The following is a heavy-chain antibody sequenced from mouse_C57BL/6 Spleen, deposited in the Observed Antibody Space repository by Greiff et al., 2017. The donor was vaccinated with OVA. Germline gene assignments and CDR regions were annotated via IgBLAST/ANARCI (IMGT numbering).Heavy chain of an antibody. CDR2: IDPANGNT. D-gene: IGHD1-1*01. CDR1: GFNIKNTY. Sequence: VQLKQSVAELVRPGASVKLSCTASGFNIKNTYMHWVKQRPEQGLEWIGRIDPANGNTKYAPKFQGKATITADTSSNTAYLQLSSLTSEDTAIYYCVLLHYYGSSFDYWGQGTTLTVSS. CDR3: VLLHYYGSSFDY. V-gene: IGHV14-3*01. J-gene: IGHJ2*01.